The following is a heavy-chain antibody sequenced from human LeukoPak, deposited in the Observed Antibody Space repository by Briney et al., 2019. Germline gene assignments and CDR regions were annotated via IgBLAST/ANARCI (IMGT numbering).Heavy chain of an antibody. CDR1: GYTLTELS. V-gene: IGHV1-24*01. Sequence: ASVKVSCKVSGYTLTELSIHWVRKPLGKGLEWMGGFDPEDGETIYAQKFQGRVTMTEDTSTDTAYMELSSLRSEDTAVYYCATGELGMGLDYWGQGTLVTVSS. J-gene: IGHJ4*02. CDR3: ATGELGMGLDY. D-gene: IGHD7-27*01. CDR2: FDPEDGET.